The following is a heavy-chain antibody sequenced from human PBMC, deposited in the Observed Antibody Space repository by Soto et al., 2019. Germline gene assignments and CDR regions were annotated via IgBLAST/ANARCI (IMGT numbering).Heavy chain of an antibody. CDR1: GFTFSNYG. Sequence: LRLSCAASGFTFSNYGMHWVRQAPGKGLEWVAVIRNDGSNEYYADSVKGRFTISRDNPKHTLYLQMNSLRAEDTAVYYCAKGPAGGDTHRSADYWGQGALVTVSS. CDR2: IRNDGSNE. J-gene: IGHJ4*02. D-gene: IGHD3-16*01. V-gene: IGHV3-30*18. CDR3: AKGPAGGDTHRSADY.